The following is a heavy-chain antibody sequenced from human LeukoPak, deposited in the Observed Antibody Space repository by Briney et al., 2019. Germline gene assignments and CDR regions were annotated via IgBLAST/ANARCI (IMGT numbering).Heavy chain of an antibody. CDR1: GYTFTSYG. Sequence: GASVKVSCKASGYTFTSYGISWVRQAPGQGLEWMGWISAYNGNTNYAQKLQGRVTMTTDTSTSTAYMELRSLRSDDTAVYYCTTWGEPITATGKAPYYNYDMDVWGQGTTVTVSS. CDR3: TTWGEPITATGKAPYYNYDMDV. V-gene: IGHV1-18*01. CDR2: ISAYNGNT. D-gene: IGHD6-13*01. J-gene: IGHJ6*02.